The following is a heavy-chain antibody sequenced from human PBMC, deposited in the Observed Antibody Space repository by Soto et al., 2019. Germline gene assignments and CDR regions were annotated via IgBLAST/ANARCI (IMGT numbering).Heavy chain of an antibody. Sequence: GGSLRLSCAASGFTFSSYAMSWARQAPGKGREWVSGISGSGGSTYYADSVKGRFTISRDNAKNRLYLEINSLTAADTSVYCCSKEGIFSSSSGPFGYWGQGPLVPVSS. V-gene: IGHV3-23*01. CDR3: SKEGIFSSSSGPFGY. CDR1: GFTFSSYA. D-gene: IGHD6-6*01. J-gene: IGHJ4*02. CDR2: ISGSGGST.